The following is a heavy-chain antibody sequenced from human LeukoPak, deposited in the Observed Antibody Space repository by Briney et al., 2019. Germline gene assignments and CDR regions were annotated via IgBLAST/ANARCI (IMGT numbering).Heavy chain of an antibody. D-gene: IGHD1-26*01. J-gene: IGHJ4*02. CDR3: AREILGSAFSFDY. V-gene: IGHV3-30*04. Sequence: GALRLSCAASGFSFSRFAMSWVRQAPGKGLEWGAVILYDGRTTNYAESVRGRFTISRDTSENTLYLQMNNLRPEDTAIYYCAREILGSAFSFDYWGQGTLVTVSS. CDR1: GFSFSRFA. CDR2: ILYDGRTT.